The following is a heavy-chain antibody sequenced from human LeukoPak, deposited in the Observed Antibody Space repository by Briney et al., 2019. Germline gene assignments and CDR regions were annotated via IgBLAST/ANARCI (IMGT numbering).Heavy chain of an antibody. J-gene: IGHJ4*02. Sequence: GRSLRLSCAASGFTFSRYAMHWVRQAPGMGLAWVAVISDDGGNEYYLESVRGRFTISRDNSKNTLYLQMNSLRAEDTAVYYCARGEEYYYDSSGYLYWGQGTLVTVSS. V-gene: IGHV3-30*04. CDR1: GFTFSRYA. CDR2: ISDDGGNE. CDR3: ARGEEYYYDSSGYLY. D-gene: IGHD3-22*01.